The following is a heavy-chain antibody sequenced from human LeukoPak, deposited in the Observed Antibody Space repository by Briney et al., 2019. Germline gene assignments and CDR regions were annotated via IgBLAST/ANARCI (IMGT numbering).Heavy chain of an antibody. CDR3: ARDQMGVTHY. Sequence: SETLSLTCTVSGGSISSYYWSWIRQPPGKGLEWLGYIYYSGSTNYNPSLKSRVTISVDTSKNQFSLKLSSVTAADMAVYYCARDQMGVTHYWGQGTLVTVSS. V-gene: IGHV4-59*01. CDR1: GGSISSYY. D-gene: IGHD3-10*01. CDR2: IYYSGST. J-gene: IGHJ4*02.